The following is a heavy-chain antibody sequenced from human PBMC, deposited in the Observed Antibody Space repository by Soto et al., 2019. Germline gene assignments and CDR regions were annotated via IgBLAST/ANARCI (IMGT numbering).Heavy chain of an antibody. CDR3: ATDSDDCSPRAFDI. V-gene: IGHV3-21*01. J-gene: IGHJ3*02. Sequence: PGGSLRLSCAASGFTFSSYSMNWVRQAPGKGLEWVSSISSSSSYIYYADSVKGRFTISRDNAKNSLYLQMNSLRAEDTAVYYCATDSDDCSPRAFDIWRQGIMVNVS. CDR1: GFTFSSYS. D-gene: IGHD2-21*01. CDR2: ISSSSSYI.